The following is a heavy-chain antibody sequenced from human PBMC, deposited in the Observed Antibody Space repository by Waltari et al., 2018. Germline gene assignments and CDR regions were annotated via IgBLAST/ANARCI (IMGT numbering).Heavy chain of an antibody. Sequence: QVQLVQSGAEVKKPGASVKVSCKASGYTFTGYYMHWVRQAPGQGLEWMGWINPNSGGTNYAQKFQGRVTMTRDTSISTAYMELSRLRSDDTAVYYCASAWDYYDSSGYYYYYGMDVWGQGTTVTVSS. V-gene: IGHV1-2*02. J-gene: IGHJ6*02. CDR1: GYTFTGYY. D-gene: IGHD3-22*01. CDR3: ASAWDYYDSSGYYYYYGMDV. CDR2: INPNSGGT.